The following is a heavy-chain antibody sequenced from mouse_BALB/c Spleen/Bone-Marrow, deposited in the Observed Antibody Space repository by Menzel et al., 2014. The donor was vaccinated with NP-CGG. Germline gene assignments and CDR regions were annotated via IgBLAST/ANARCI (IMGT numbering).Heavy chain of an antibody. V-gene: IGHV5-4*02. CDR3: GGEGDYRYAWFPY. CDR1: GFTFSDFY. J-gene: IGHJ3*01. D-gene: IGHD2-14*01. CDR2: ISDGGSYT. Sequence: EVKLMESGGGLVKPGGYLKVSCAASGFTFSDFYMYWIRQTPEKRLEWVATISDGGSYTYYSDSVKGRFTISRDNAKNNLYLQMSSLKSEDTAMYYCGGEGDYRYAWFPYWGQGTLVTVSA.